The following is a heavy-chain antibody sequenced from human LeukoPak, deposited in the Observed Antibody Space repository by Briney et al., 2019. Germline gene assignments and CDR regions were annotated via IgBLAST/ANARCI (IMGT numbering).Heavy chain of an antibody. Sequence: SETLSLTCTVSGYSISSGYYWGWIRQPPGKGLEWIASIYHSGSTYYSPSLKSRVTISVDTSKNQFSLKLSSVTAADTAVYYCARAPEGVTPDYWGQGTLVTVSS. CDR1: GYSISSGYY. J-gene: IGHJ4*02. CDR3: ARAPEGVTPDY. D-gene: IGHD2-21*02. CDR2: IYHSGST. V-gene: IGHV4-38-2*02.